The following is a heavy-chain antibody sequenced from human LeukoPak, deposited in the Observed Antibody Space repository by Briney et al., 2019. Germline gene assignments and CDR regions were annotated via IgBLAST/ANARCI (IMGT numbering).Heavy chain of an antibody. J-gene: IGHJ5*02. D-gene: IGHD3-22*01. CDR3: ARGDSSGYYDWFDP. V-gene: IGHV3-30*02. CDR2: IRYDGSNK. CDR1: GFTFSSYG. Sequence: GGSLRLSCAASGFTFSSYGMHWVRQAPGKGLEWVAFIRYDGSNKYYADSVKGRFTISRDNAKNTLYLQMNSLRAEDTAVYYCARGDSSGYYDWFDPWGQGTLVTVSS.